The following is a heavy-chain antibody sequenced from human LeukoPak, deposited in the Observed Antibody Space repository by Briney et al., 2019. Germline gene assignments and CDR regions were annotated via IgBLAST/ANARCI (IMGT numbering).Heavy chain of an antibody. D-gene: IGHD6-19*01. CDR3: ARVVAGTKDFQH. J-gene: IGHJ1*01. CDR1: GGSISSGDYY. CDR2: IYYSGST. Sequence: PSQTLSLTCTVSGGSISSGDYYWSWIRQPPGKGLEWIGYIYYSGSTYYNPSLKSRVTISVDTSKNQFSLKLSSVTAADTAVYYCARVVAGTKDFQHWGQGTLVTVSS. V-gene: IGHV4-30-4*08.